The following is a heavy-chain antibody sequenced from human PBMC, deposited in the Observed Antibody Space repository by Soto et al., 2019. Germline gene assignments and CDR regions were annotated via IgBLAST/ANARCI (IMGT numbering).Heavy chain of an antibody. CDR1: GGSISSGGYS. J-gene: IGHJ4*02. V-gene: IGHV4-30-2*01. CDR3: ARGMTTVTTFDY. CDR2: IYHSGST. D-gene: IGHD4-17*01. Sequence: PSETLSLTCAVSGGSISSGGYSCNWIRQPPGKGLEWIGYIYHSGSTYYNPSLKSRVTISVDRSKNQFSLKLSSVTAADTAVYYGARGMTTVTTFDYWGQGTLVTVS.